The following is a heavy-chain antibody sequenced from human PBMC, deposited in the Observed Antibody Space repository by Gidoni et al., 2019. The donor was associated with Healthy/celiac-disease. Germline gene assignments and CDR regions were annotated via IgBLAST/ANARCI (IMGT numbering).Heavy chain of an antibody. V-gene: IGHV5-10-1*03. CDR3: IKVPYDSSGYYDY. CDR1: GYSCTSYW. Sequence: EVQLVQSGAEVKKPGESLRISCKGSGYSCTSYWISWVRQMPGKGLEWMGRIAPSDSYTNYSPSFQGHVTISADKSISTAYLQWSSLKASDTAMYYCIKVPYDSSGYYDYWGQGTLVTVSS. D-gene: IGHD3-22*01. CDR2: IAPSDSYT. J-gene: IGHJ4*02.